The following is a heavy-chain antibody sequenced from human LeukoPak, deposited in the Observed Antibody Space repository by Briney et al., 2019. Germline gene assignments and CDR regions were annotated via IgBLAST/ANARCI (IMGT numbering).Heavy chain of an antibody. J-gene: IGHJ4*02. CDR1: GGSFSGYY. D-gene: IGHD1-26*01. CDR3: ARGEWELTDY. CDR2: INHSGST. Sequence: PSETLSLTCAVYGGSFSGYYWSWIRQPPGKGLEWIGEINHSGSTNYNPSLKSRVTISADTSKNQFSLKLSSVTAADTAVYYCARGEWELTDYWGQGTLVTVSS. V-gene: IGHV4-34*01.